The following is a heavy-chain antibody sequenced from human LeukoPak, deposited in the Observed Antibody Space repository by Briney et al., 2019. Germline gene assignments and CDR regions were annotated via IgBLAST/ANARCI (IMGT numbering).Heavy chain of an antibody. V-gene: IGHV4-59*01. CDR1: GGSISSYY. Sequence: SETLSVTCTVSGGSISSYYWSWIRQPPGKGLEWIGYIYYSGSTNYNPSLKSRVTISVDTSKNQFSLKLRSVTAADTAVYYCARSLLWFGDRQDAFDIWGQGTMVTVSS. CDR2: IYYSGST. J-gene: IGHJ3*02. CDR3: ARSLLWFGDRQDAFDI. D-gene: IGHD3-10*01.